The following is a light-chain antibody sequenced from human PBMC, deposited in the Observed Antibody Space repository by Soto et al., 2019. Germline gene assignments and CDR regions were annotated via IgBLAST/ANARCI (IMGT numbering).Light chain of an antibody. V-gene: IGKV1-5*03. CDR3: QHYNSYSEA. Sequence: IQMTQSPSTLSGSVGDRVTITCRASQTISSWLAWYQQKPGKAPKLLIYKASTLKSGVPSRFSSSGSVTEFTLSISSLQTDDFATYCCQHYNSYSEAFGQGTKV. CDR1: QTISSW. CDR2: KAS. J-gene: IGKJ1*01.